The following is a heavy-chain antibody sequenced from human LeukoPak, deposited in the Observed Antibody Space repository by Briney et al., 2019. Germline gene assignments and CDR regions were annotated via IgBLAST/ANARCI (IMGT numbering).Heavy chain of an antibody. CDR1: GFTVSSNY. D-gene: IGHD6-13*01. CDR2: IYSGGST. V-gene: IGHV3-66*02. J-gene: IGHJ3*02. Sequence: GGSLRLSCAASGFTVSSNYMNWVRQAPGQGLEWVSVIYSGGSTYYADSVKGRFTISRDNSKNTLYLQMNSLRAEDTAVYYCARASPIAAAGTSAFDIWGQGTMVTVSS. CDR3: ARASPIAAAGTSAFDI.